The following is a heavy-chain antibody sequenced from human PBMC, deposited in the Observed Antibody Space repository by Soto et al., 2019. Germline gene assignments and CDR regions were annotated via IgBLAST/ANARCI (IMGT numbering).Heavy chain of an antibody. J-gene: IGHJ4*02. Sequence: GGSLRLSCAASGFTFSSFALSWVRQAPGKGLEWVSAISGSGDGTDYAASVKGRFTISRDNSKNTLYLQMNSLRAEDTAVYYCAGPGYSSQDYWGQGAQVTVSS. D-gene: IGHD5-18*01. V-gene: IGHV3-23*01. CDR2: ISGSGDGT. CDR1: GFTFSSFA. CDR3: AGPGYSSQDY.